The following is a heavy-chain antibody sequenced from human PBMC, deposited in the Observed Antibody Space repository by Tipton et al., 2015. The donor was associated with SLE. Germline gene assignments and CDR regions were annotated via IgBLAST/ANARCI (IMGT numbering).Heavy chain of an antibody. CDR1: GGSFSGYY. V-gene: IGHV4-34*01. D-gene: IGHD6-19*01. J-gene: IGHJ4*02. CDR3: AREAIAVAGSVEY. CDR2: INHSGST. Sequence: TLSLTCAVYGGSFSGYYWSWIRQPPGKGLEWIGEINHSGSTNYNPSLKSRVTISVDTSKNQFSLNLSSVTAADTAVYYCAREAIAVAGSVEYWGQGTLVNVS.